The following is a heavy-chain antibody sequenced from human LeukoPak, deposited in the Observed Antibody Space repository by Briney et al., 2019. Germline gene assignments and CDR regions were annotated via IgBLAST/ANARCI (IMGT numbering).Heavy chain of an antibody. V-gene: IGHV4-4*02. J-gene: IGHJ3*02. CDR3: ARTSIAARRANAFDI. CDR2: IYHSGTP. D-gene: IGHD6-6*01. CDR1: GGSISSNNW. Sequence: SETLSLTCAVSGGSISSNNWWGGGRQPPGQGVGWIGEIYHSGTPNYNPSLKSRVTISVDKSRNHFSLNLSSVTAADTAVYYCARTSIAARRANAFDIWGQGTMVTVSS.